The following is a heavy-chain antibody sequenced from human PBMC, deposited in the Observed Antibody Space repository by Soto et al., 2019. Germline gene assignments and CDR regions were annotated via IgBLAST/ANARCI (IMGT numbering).Heavy chain of an antibody. Sequence: SETLSLTCTVSGGSISSSSYYWGWIRQPPGKGLEWIGSIYYSGSTYYNPSLKSRVTISVDTSKNQFSLKLSSVTAADTAVYYCARHNLHDYSNWPYYYYGMDVWGQGTTVTVSS. V-gene: IGHV4-39*01. D-gene: IGHD4-4*01. CDR3: ARHNLHDYSNWPYYYYGMDV. CDR1: GGSISSSSYY. J-gene: IGHJ6*02. CDR2: IYYSGST.